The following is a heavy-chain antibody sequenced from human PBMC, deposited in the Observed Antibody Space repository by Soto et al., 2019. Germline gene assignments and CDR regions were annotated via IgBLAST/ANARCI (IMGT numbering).Heavy chain of an antibody. Sequence: NPSETLSLTCTVSGDSISSGDYYWSWIRQPPGKGLEWIGCIYYSGSTYKNPSLKRRVTISVDTSKNQFSLKLTSVTAADTAVYYCATINYSDSSGYSGYWGQGTLVTVSS. J-gene: IGHJ4*02. V-gene: IGHV4-30-4*01. CDR2: IYYSGST. CDR1: GDSISSGDYY. CDR3: ATINYSDSSGYSGY. D-gene: IGHD3-22*01.